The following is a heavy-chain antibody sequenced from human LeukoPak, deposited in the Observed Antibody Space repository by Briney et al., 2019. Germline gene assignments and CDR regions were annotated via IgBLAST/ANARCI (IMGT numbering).Heavy chain of an antibody. J-gene: IGHJ5*02. D-gene: IGHD1-1*01. CDR2: IHIYRGNT. V-gene: IGHV1-18*01. Sequence: ASVKVSCKASGYSSTNYGISWVRQAPGQGLEWMGWIHIYRGNTNYAQKFQGRVTMTTDTSTSTVYMEVRGLRSDDTAVYYCARVEVLGWFDPWGQGTLVTVSS. CDR1: GYSSTNYG. CDR3: ARVEVLGWFDP.